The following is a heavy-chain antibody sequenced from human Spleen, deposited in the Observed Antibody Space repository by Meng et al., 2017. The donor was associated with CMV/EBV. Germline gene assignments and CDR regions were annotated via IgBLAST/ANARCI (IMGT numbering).Heavy chain of an antibody. Sequence: GESLKISCAASGFIFSDYAMSWVRQAPGKGLEWVSAISGSGGSTYYADSVKGRFTISRDNSKNTLYLQMNSLRAEDTAVYYCAKGTIFGVVNSLFDYWGQGTLVTVSS. D-gene: IGHD3-3*01. CDR2: ISGSGGST. V-gene: IGHV3-23*01. J-gene: IGHJ4*02. CDR1: GFIFSDYA. CDR3: AKGTIFGVVNSLFDY.